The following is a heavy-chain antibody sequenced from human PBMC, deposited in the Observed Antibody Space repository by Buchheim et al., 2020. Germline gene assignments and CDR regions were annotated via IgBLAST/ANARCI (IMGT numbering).Heavy chain of an antibody. D-gene: IGHD4-17*01. CDR1: GYTFTSYD. Sequence: QVQLVQSGAEVKKPGASVKVSCKASGYTFTSYDINWVRQATGQGLEWRGWINPNSGNTGYAQKFQGRVTMTRNTSISTAYMELSSLRSEDTAVYYCASNYGDYESWENNWFDPWGQGTL. V-gene: IGHV1-8*01. CDR3: ASNYGDYESWENNWFDP. J-gene: IGHJ5*02. CDR2: INPNSGNT.